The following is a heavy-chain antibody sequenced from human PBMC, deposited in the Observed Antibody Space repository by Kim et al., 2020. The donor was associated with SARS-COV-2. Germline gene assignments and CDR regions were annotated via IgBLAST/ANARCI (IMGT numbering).Heavy chain of an antibody. CDR2: IYYSGST. D-gene: IGHD1-26*01. CDR3: ARPLWSGSHDAFDI. Sequence: SETLSLTCTVSGGSISSSSYYWGWIRQPPGKGLEWIGSIYYSGSTYYNPSLKSRVTISVDTSKNQFSLKLSSVTAADTAVYYCARPLWSGSHDAFDIWGQGTMVTVSS. V-gene: IGHV4-39*01. CDR1: GGSISSSSYY. J-gene: IGHJ3*02.